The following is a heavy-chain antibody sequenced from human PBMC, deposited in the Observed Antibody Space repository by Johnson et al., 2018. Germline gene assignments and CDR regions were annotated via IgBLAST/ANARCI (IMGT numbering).Heavy chain of an antibody. CDR2: MNPNSGNT. CDR1: GYTFTSYD. Sequence: QVQLVESGAEVKKPGASVKVSCKASGYTFTSYDINWVRQATGQGLEWMGWMNPNSGNTGYAQKFQGRVTMTRNTSISTAYMELRRLRSEDTAVYYCAKRAYSGYDLFVFDVWGQGTMVTVSS. CDR3: AKRAYSGYDLFVFDV. V-gene: IGHV1-8*01. D-gene: IGHD5-12*01. J-gene: IGHJ3*01.